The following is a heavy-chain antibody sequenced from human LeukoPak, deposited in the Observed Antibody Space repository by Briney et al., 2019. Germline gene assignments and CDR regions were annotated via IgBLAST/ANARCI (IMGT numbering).Heavy chain of an antibody. D-gene: IGHD2-15*01. J-gene: IGHJ4*02. Sequence: PGGSLRLSCAASGFTFSSYAMSWVRQAPGKGLEWVSAISGSGGSTYYADSVKGRFTISRDSSKNTLYLQINSLRAEDTAVYYCAKDLSSVVVVAATPFGYWGQGTLVTVSS. CDR2: ISGSGGST. V-gene: IGHV3-23*01. CDR1: GFTFSSYA. CDR3: AKDLSSVVVVAATPFGY.